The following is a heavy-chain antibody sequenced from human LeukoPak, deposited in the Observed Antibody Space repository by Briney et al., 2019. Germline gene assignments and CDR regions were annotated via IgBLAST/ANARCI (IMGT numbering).Heavy chain of an antibody. CDR3: ARASQLVIYRRGNWFDP. D-gene: IGHD6-6*01. V-gene: IGHV4-34*01. J-gene: IGHJ5*02. Sequence: SETLSLTRAVYGASFTTYYWIGIRQPPGKGLQWWGEINHKGSTNNNPSLKSRVTISEDRYKNQFSLKLNSVTAADTAVYYCARASQLVIYRRGNWFDPGGQGTLVTVPS. CDR2: INHKGST. CDR1: GASFTTYY.